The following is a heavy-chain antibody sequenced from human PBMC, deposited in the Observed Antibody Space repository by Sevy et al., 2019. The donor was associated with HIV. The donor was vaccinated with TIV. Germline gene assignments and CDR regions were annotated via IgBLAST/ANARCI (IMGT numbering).Heavy chain of an antibody. CDR3: ARGLGSGVKYYYYYYGMDV. D-gene: IGHD3-3*01. Sequence: SETLSLTCAVYGGSFSGYYWSWIRQPPGKGLEWIGEINHSGSTNYNPSLKSRVTISVDTSKNQFSLKLSSVTAADTXVYYCARGLGSGVKYYYYYYGMDVWGQGTTVTVSS. J-gene: IGHJ6*02. V-gene: IGHV4-34*01. CDR2: INHSGST. CDR1: GGSFSGYY.